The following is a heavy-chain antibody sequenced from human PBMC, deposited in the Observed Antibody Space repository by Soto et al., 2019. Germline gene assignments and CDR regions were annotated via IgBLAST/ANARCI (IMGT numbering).Heavy chain of an antibody. CDR2: IWYDGSNK. CDR1: GFIVSSYG. V-gene: IGHV3-33*01. CDR3: ARDFRDYYDSSGYSWFDP. D-gene: IGHD3-22*01. Sequence: GGSLRLSCAASGFIVSSYGMHWVRQAPGKGLEWVAVIWYDGSNKYNADSVKGRFTISRDNSKNTLYLQMNSLRADDTAVYYCARDFRDYYDSSGYSWFDPWGQGTLVTVSS. J-gene: IGHJ5*02.